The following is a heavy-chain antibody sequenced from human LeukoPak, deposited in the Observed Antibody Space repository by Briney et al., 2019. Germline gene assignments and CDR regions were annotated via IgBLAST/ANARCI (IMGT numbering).Heavy chain of an antibody. V-gene: IGHV3-30-3*01. CDR3: ARDLGYYYDSSGYYSPSGFDY. Sequence: PGGSLRLSCAASGFIFSSYAMHWVRQAPGKGLEWVAVISYDGSNKYYADSVKGRFTISRDNSKNTLYLQMNSLRAEDTAVYYCARDLGYYYDSSGYYSPSGFDYWGQGTLVTVSS. CDR1: GFIFSSYA. J-gene: IGHJ4*02. D-gene: IGHD3-22*01. CDR2: ISYDGSNK.